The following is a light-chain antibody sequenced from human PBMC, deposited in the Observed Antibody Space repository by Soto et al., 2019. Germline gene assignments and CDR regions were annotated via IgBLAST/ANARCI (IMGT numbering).Light chain of an antibody. CDR3: SSYTSSSTLV. CDR2: DVT. J-gene: IGLJ2*01. V-gene: IGLV2-14*01. CDR1: SRDVGGYNY. Sequence: QSALTQPASVSGSPGQSITISCTGTSRDVGGYNYVSWYQQHPGIAPKLLIYDVTNRPSGVSNRFSGSKSGNTASLTISGLQAEDEADYYCSSYTSSSTLVFGGGTQLTVL.